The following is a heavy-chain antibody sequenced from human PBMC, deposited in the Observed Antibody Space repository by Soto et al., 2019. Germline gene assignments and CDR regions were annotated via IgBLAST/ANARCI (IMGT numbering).Heavy chain of an antibody. J-gene: IGHJ4*02. CDR3: ARGDWWLFDY. V-gene: IGHV1-3*01. CDR2: INAGNGNT. D-gene: IGHD2-8*02. Sequence: ASVKVSCKASGYTFTSYAMHWVRQAPGQRLEWMGWINAGNGNTKYSPKFQGRVTITRDTSASTAYMELSSLKSEDTAVYYCARGDWWLFDYWGQGTLVTVSS. CDR1: GYTFTSYA.